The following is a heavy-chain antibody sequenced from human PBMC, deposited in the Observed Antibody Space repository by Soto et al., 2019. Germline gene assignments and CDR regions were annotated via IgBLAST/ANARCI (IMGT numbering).Heavy chain of an antibody. D-gene: IGHD3-9*01. J-gene: IGHJ5*02. Sequence: EVQLLESGGGLVQPGGSLRLSCAASGFTFSSYAMSWVRQAPGKGLEWASAISGSGVSTYYADSVKGRFTISRDNSKNTLYLQMNSLRAEDTAVYYCAKDPFFDILTGYYRGNWFDPWGQGTLVTVSS. CDR3: AKDPFFDILTGYYRGNWFDP. CDR1: GFTFSSYA. CDR2: ISGSGVST. V-gene: IGHV3-23*01.